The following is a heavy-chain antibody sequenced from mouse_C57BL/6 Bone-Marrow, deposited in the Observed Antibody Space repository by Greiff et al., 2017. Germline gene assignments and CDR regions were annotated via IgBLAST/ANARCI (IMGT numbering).Heavy chain of an antibody. J-gene: IGHJ4*01. V-gene: IGHV1-26*01. D-gene: IGHD1-1*01. CDR1: GYTFTDYY. Sequence: VQLQQSGPELVKPGASVKISCKASGYTFTDYYMNWVKQSHGKSLEWIGDINPNNGGTSYNQKFKGKATLTVDKSSSTAYMELRSLTSEDSAVYYCARRGYGSSYVYYAMDYWGQGTSVTVAS. CDR2: INPNNGGT. CDR3: ARRGYGSSYVYYAMDY.